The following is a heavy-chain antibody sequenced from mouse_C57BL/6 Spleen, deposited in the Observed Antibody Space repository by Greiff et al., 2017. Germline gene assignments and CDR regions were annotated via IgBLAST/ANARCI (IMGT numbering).Heavy chain of an antibody. Sequence: VQLQQPGAELVKPGASVKVSCKASGYTFTSYWMHWVKQRPGQGLEWIGRIHPSDSDTNYNQKFKGKATLTVDKSSSPAYMQLSSLTSEASAVYYCANLGDYDEGYAMDYWGQGTSVTVSS. CDR3: ANLGDYDEGYAMDY. CDR1: GYTFTSYW. CDR2: IHPSDSDT. J-gene: IGHJ4*01. D-gene: IGHD2-4*01. V-gene: IGHV1-74*01.